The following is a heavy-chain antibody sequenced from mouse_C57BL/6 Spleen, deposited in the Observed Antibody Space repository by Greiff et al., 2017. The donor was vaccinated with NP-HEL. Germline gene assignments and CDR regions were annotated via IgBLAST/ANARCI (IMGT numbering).Heavy chain of an antibody. CDR2: ISYDGSN. Sequence: EVQLQQSGPGLVKPSQSLSLTCSVTGYSITSGYYWNWIRQFPGNKLEWMGYISYDGSNNYNPSLKNRISITRDTSKNQFFLKLNSVTTEDTATYYCARESYGYDSYYYAMDYWGQGTSVTVSS. CDR3: ARESYGYDSYYYAMDY. J-gene: IGHJ4*01. CDR1: GYSITSGYY. D-gene: IGHD2-2*01. V-gene: IGHV3-6*01.